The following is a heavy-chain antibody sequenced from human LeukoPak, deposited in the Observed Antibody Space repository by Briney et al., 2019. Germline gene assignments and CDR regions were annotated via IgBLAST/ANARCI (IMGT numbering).Heavy chain of an antibody. V-gene: IGHV1-69*02. CDR1: GGTFSTYP. J-gene: IGHJ4*02. Sequence: GASVKVSCKASGGTFSTYPIFWVRQAPGQGLELMGRIIPIIDITTYAQNFQGRVTISADKTTGTAYMELSSLISEDTAVYYCARSWAHYYNKGQYYFDYWGQGTLVTVSS. CDR3: ARSWAHYYNKGQYYFDY. CDR2: IIPIIDIT. D-gene: IGHD1-14*01.